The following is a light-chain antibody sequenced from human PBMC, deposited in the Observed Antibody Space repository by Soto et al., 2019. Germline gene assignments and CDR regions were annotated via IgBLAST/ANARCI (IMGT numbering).Light chain of an antibody. J-gene: IGKJ1*01. CDR3: QQYGTSWT. Sequence: ESVLTQSPGTLSLSPGERTTLSCRASQSVSSSYLAWYQQKPGQAPRLLIYGTSSRATGIPDRFSGSGSGTDFTLTISRLEPEDFAVYYCQQYGTSWTFGQGTTVEIK. V-gene: IGKV3-20*01. CDR1: QSVSSSY. CDR2: GTS.